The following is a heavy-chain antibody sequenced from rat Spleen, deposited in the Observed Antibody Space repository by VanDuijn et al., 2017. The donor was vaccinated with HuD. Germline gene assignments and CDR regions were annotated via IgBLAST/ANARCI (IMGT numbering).Heavy chain of an antibody. Sequence: QVQLKESGPGLVQPSQALSLTCTVSGFSLTNFHVTWVRQPPGKGLEWVGVIWAGGSTAYNSSFQSRLSVSRDISKSQVFLRMNSLQTEDTATYYCVRANRESYAHFDYWGQGVMVTVSS. CDR3: VRANRESYAHFDY. D-gene: IGHD1-12*01. CDR2: IWAGGST. J-gene: IGHJ2*01. V-gene: IGHV2-43*01. CDR1: GFSLTNFH.